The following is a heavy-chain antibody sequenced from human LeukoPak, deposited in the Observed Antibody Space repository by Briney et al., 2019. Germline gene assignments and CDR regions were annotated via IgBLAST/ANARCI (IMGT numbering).Heavy chain of an antibody. CDR3: ARVPDGQITG. V-gene: IGHV3-48*02. CDR2: ISSSGGII. Sequence: PGTSLRLSCAGSGFTFSTYSMTWVRQAPGKGLEWLSYISSSGGIIHYADSVKGRFTISRDNAKNSLYLQMNSLRDEDTAVYYCARVPDGQITGWGQGTLVTVSS. CDR1: GFTFSTYS. J-gene: IGHJ4*02. D-gene: IGHD5-24*01.